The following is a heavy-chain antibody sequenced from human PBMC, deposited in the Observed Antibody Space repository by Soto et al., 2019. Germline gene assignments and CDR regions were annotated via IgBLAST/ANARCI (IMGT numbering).Heavy chain of an antibody. V-gene: IGHV5-10-1*01. CDR3: ARHPRVDYYGSGSFVVWFDP. Sequence: GESLKISCKGSGYSFTSYWISWVRQMPGKGLEWMGRIDPSDSYTNYSPSFQGRVTISADKSISTAYLQWSSLKASDTAMYYCARHPRVDYYGSGSFVVWFDPWRQGTLVTVSS. CDR1: GYSFTSYW. CDR2: IDPSDSYT. J-gene: IGHJ5*02. D-gene: IGHD3-10*01.